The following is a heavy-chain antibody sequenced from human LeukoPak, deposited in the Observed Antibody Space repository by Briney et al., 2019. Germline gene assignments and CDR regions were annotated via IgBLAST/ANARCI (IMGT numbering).Heavy chain of an antibody. CDR3: ARDRAWNYFDY. Sequence: GGSLKLSCAPSGFTFSRHGMHWVRQAPGKGLEWVAIISNDGSRKYYAHSVEGRFTISRDNSKNTLYLQMDSLRAEDTAVYYCARDRAWNYFDYWGQGTLVTVSS. V-gene: IGHV3-30*03. CDR1: GFTFSRHG. CDR2: ISNDGSRK. D-gene: IGHD3-3*01. J-gene: IGHJ4*02.